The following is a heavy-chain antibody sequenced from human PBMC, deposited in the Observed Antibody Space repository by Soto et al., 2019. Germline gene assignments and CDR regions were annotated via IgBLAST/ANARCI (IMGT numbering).Heavy chain of an antibody. CDR3: ARDEFTITMGP. V-gene: IGHV1-18*01. CDR1: GYTFTRSG. J-gene: IGHJ5*02. CDR2: INPDNGNT. D-gene: IGHD3-10*01. Sequence: ASVKVSCKASGYTFTRSGISWVRQAPGQGLEWLGWINPDNGNTNYAQKLQGRVTMTTDTSTSTAYMELRSLRSDDTAVYYCARDEFTITMGPWGQGTLVTVSS.